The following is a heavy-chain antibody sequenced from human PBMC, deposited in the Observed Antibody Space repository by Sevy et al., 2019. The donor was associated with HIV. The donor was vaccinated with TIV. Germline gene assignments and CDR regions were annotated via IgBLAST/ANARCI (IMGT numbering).Heavy chain of an antibody. J-gene: IGHJ4*02. Sequence: GGSLRLSCAASGFTFDDFAMHWVRQVPGKDLEWVSGLNWDSGSVAYADSVKGRFTISRDNAKYALFLQMNSLRAEDTALYYCAKDIGATGIAVVANWGQGIQVTVSS. V-gene: IGHV3-9*01. D-gene: IGHD6-19*01. CDR3: AKDIGATGIAVVAN. CDR2: LNWDSGSV. CDR1: GFTFDDFA.